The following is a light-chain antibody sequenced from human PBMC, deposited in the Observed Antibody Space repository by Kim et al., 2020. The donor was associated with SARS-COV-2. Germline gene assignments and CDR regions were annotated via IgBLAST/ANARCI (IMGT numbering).Light chain of an antibody. Sequence: GQSLTVSYTGTIVNVGDYDLVSWYQQHPGKAPKLIICDVYILSMGVPELFSGSNSRNPASLTISGLQSDEDADYYCCSYGGTYTWVFGGGTQLTVL. V-gene: IGLV2-11*03. CDR3: CSYGGTYTWV. CDR2: DVY. CDR1: IVNVGDYDL. J-gene: IGLJ3*02.